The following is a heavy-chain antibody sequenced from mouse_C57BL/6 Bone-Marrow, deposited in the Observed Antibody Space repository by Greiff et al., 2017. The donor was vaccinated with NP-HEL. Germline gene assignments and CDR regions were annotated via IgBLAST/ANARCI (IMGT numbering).Heavy chain of an antibody. Sequence: QVQLQQSGAELARPGASVKLSCKASGYTFTSYGISWVKQRTGQGLEWIGEIYPRSGNTYYNEKFKGKATLTADKSSSTAYMELRSLTSEDSAVYFCARKDCYYLFYYAMDYWGQGTSVTVSS. V-gene: IGHV1-81*01. CDR1: GYTFTSYG. CDR2: IYPRSGNT. J-gene: IGHJ4*01. CDR3: ARKDCYYLFYYAMDY. D-gene: IGHD2-3*01.